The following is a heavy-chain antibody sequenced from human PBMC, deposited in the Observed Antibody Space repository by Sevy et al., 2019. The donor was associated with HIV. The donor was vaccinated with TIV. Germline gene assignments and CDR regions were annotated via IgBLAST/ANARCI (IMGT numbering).Heavy chain of an antibody. J-gene: IGHJ6*02. CDR3: ARDSMRSAVVVISTPYYYYGMDV. D-gene: IGHD3-22*01. V-gene: IGHV3-11*01. CDR1: GFTFSDYY. CDR2: ISSSGSTI. Sequence: GGSLRLSCAASGFTFSDYYMSWIRQAPGKGLEWVSYISSSGSTIYYADSVKVRFTISRDNAKNSLYLQMNSLRAEDTAVYYCARDSMRSAVVVISTPYYYYGMDVWGQGTTVTVSS.